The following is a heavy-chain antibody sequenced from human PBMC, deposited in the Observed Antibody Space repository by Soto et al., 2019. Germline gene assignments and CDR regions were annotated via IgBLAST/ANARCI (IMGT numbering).Heavy chain of an antibody. V-gene: IGHV1-18*01. CDR1: GYTFTSYG. D-gene: IGHD1-26*01. CDR2: ISAFNGDT. Sequence: QVQLVQSGAEVKKPGASVKVSCKASGYTFTSYGITWVRQAPGQGLEWMGWISAFNGDTNYAQRLQDRVTMTTDTPTSTAYMELRSLRSDDTAVCYCGSGATGDYWGQGTLVTVSS. CDR3: GSGATGDY. J-gene: IGHJ4*02.